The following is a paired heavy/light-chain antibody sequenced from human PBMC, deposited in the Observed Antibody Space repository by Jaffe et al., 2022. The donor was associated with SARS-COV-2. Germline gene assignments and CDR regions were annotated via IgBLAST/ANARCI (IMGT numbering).Heavy chain of an antibody. D-gene: IGHD6-19*01. CDR3: AKAQGSPGYSSVWYGLDC. CDR2: ISRTSGTT. Sequence: EVQLLESGGGLVQPGGSLRLSCAASGFTFSNYAMTWVRQAPGEGLEWVSGISRTSGTTYFADSVKGRFTISRDNSKNTLYLQMNSLRAEDTAVYYCAKAQGSPGYSSVWYGLDCWGQGILVTVSS. V-gene: IGHV3-23*01. CDR1: GFTFSNYA. J-gene: IGHJ4*02.
Light chain of an antibody. CDR3: GTWDSRLSAL. V-gene: IGLV1-51*02. Sequence: QSVLTQPPSLSAAPGQKVTISCSGSTSNIGNNYVSWYQHIPGTAPKLLIYENNKRPSGIPDRFSGSKSGTSATLDITGLQTGDEADYYCGTWDSRLSALFGGGTKLTVL. CDR1: TSNIGNNY. CDR2: ENN. J-gene: IGLJ2*01.